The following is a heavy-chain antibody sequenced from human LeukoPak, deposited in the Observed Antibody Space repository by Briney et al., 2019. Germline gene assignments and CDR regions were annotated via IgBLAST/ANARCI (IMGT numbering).Heavy chain of an antibody. CDR1: GFTFSNAW. J-gene: IGHJ4*02. D-gene: IGHD3-3*01. Sequence: GGSLRLSCAASGFTFSNAWMSWVRQAPGKGLEWVGRIKSKTDGGTTDYAAPVKGRFTISRDGSKNTLYLQMNSLKTEDTAVYYCTTEVFSPLDFWSGYSDYWGQGTLVTVSS. CDR3: TTEVFSPLDFWSGYSDY. CDR2: IKSKTDGGTT. V-gene: IGHV3-15*01.